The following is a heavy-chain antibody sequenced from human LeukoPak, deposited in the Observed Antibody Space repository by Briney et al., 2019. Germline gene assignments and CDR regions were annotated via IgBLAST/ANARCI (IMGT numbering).Heavy chain of an antibody. CDR2: MDSVGNSR. Sequence: SGGSLRLSCAASGFIFSNYWMHWVRQVPGKGLVWVSGMDSVGNSRNYADAVKGRFTISRDNAKNSLYLQMNSLSAEDTAIYYCVRVGVLHHFDHWGQGILVTVSS. J-gene: IGHJ4*02. CDR1: GFIFSNYW. D-gene: IGHD3-3*01. CDR3: VRVGVLHHFDH. V-gene: IGHV3-74*01.